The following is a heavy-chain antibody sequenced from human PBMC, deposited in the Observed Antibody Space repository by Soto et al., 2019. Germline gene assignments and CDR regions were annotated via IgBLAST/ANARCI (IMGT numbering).Heavy chain of an antibody. CDR3: AREYYYDSSGFEK. J-gene: IGHJ4*02. CDR2: IWYDGSNK. V-gene: IGHV3-33*01. D-gene: IGHD3-22*01. CDR1: GFTFSSYG. Sequence: GGSLRLSCAASGFTFSSYGMHWVRQAPGKGLEWVAVIWYDGSNKYYADSVKGRFTISRDNSKNALYLQMNSLRAEDTAVYYCAREYYYDSSGFEKWGQGTLVTVSS.